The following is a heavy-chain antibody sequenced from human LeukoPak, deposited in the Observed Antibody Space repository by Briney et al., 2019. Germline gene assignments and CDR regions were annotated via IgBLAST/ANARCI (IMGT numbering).Heavy chain of an antibody. CDR1: GDSISSSSYH. Sequence: PSETLSLTCTVSGDSISSSSYHWGWIRQPPGKGLEWIGSVYYSGSTYYNPSLNSRVTISVDTSKNQFSLKVSSVTAADTAVYYCARPHCSSTTCYQSFDSWGQGTLVTVSS. D-gene: IGHD2-2*01. CDR2: VYYSGST. V-gene: IGHV4-39*01. CDR3: ARPHCSSTTCYQSFDS. J-gene: IGHJ4*02.